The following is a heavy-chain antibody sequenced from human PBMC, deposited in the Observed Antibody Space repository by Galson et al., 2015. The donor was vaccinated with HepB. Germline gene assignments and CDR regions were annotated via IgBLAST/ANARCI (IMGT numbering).Heavy chain of an antibody. J-gene: IGHJ2*01. CDR3: VKDLTRYSSGQNWSFDL. D-gene: IGHD6-19*01. CDR1: GFTFSSYA. CDR2: ISSNGGST. Sequence: SLRLSCAASGFTFSSYAMHWVRQAPGKGLEYVSAISSNGGSTYYADSVKGRFTISRDNSKNTLYLQMSSLRAEDPAVYYCVKDLTRYSSGQNWSFDLWGRGTLVTVSS. V-gene: IGHV3-64D*06.